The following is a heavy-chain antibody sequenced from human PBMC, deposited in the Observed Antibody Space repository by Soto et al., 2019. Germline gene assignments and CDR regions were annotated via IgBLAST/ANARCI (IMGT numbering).Heavy chain of an antibody. CDR3: ARKGAVAGFGY. Sequence: EVQLVESGGGLVQPGGSLRLSCAASGFTFSSYWLHWVRQAPGKGLVWLSRINSDGSSTNYADSVKGRFTISRENAKSTLYLQLNSVRAEDTAVYYCARKGAVAGFGYWGQGTLVTVSS. J-gene: IGHJ4*02. CDR2: INSDGSST. D-gene: IGHD6-19*01. V-gene: IGHV3-74*01. CDR1: GFTFSSYW.